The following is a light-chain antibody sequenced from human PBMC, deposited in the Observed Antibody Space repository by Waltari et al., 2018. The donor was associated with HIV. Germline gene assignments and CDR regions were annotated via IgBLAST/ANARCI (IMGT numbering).Light chain of an antibody. Sequence: DIVMTQSPDSLALSLGARATINCKSSRSILYNSNNKNYLAWYQQKPGQPPQLLIYWASTREFGVPDRFSGSGSGTNFTLTISSLQTEDVAVYYCQQYFNAPITFGGGTRVEI. V-gene: IGKV4-1*01. CDR3: QQYFNAPIT. CDR1: RSILYNSNNKNY. J-gene: IGKJ4*01. CDR2: WAS.